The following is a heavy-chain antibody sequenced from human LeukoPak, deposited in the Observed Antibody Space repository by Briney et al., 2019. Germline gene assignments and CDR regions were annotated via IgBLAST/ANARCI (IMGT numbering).Heavy chain of an antibody. J-gene: IGHJ4*02. CDR2: IYHSGST. V-gene: IGHV4-30-2*01. CDR3: ARGSGTLWFGEF. D-gene: IGHD3-10*01. Sequence: PSQTLSLTCAVSGGPISSGGYSWSWIRQPPGKGLEWIGYIYHSGSTYYNPSLKSRVTISVDRSKNQFSLKLSSVTAADTAVYYCARGSGTLWFGEFWGQGTLVTVSS. CDR1: GGPISSGGYS.